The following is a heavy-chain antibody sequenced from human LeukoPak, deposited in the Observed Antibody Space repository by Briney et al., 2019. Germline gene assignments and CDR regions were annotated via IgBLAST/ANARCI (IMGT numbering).Heavy chain of an antibody. J-gene: IGHJ3*02. Sequence: SQTLSLTCTVSGGSISSGSYYWSWIRQPAGKGLEWIGRIYTSGSTNYNPSLKSRVTISVDTSKNQFSLKLSSVTAADTAVYYCARAKYSSSPDYDAFDIWGQGTMVTVSS. D-gene: IGHD6-6*01. CDR2: IYTSGST. V-gene: IGHV4-61*02. CDR1: GGSISSGSYY. CDR3: ARAKYSSSPDYDAFDI.